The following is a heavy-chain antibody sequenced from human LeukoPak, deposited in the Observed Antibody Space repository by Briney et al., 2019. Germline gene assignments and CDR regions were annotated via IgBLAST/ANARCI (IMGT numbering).Heavy chain of an antibody. V-gene: IGHV5-51*01. J-gene: IGHJ5*02. CDR1: GYSFTSYW. CDR2: IYPGDSDT. Sequence: GESLKISCKGSGYSFTSYWIGWVRQMPGKGLEWMGIIYPGDSDTRYSPSFQGQVTISADKSISTAYLQWSSLKASDTAMYYCAREGYDILTGYYGNWFDPWGQGTLVTVSS. D-gene: IGHD3-9*01. CDR3: AREGYDILTGYYGNWFDP.